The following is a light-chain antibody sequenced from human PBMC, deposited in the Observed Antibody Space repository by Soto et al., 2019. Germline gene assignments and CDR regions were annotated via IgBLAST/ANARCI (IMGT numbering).Light chain of an antibody. CDR2: DAS. Sequence: EIVLTQSPATLSLSPGERATLSCRASQSVSSYLAWYQQKPGQAPRLLIYDASNRATGIPARFSVSGSGTDFTLTISSLEPEDFAVYYCKQRSNWPPRYTFGQGTKLDIK. CDR1: QSVSSY. CDR3: KQRSNWPPRYT. J-gene: IGKJ2*01. V-gene: IGKV3-11*01.